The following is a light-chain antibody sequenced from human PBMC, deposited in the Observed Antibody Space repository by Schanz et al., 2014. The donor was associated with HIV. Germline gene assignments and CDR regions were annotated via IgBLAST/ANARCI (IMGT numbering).Light chain of an antibody. CDR2: SAS. J-gene: IGKJ1*01. CDR1: QTVSSN. Sequence: EIVLTQSPVILSLSPGERATLSCRASQTVSSNSLGWYQQKRGQVPRLLIYSASRRANGIPDRFSGSGSGTEFTLTISSLQSEDFAVYYCQQYNNWPPRWTFGQGTKVEIK. V-gene: IGKV3D-15*01. CDR3: QQYNNWPPRWT.